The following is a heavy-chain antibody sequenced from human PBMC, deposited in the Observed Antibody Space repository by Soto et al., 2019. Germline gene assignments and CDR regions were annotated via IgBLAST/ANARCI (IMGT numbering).Heavy chain of an antibody. CDR1: GFTFSDYA. J-gene: IGHJ4*02. V-gene: IGHV3-30*03. Sequence: GGSLRLSCAASGFTFSDYAMHWVRQAPGKGLEWVAVVSHDGRNTHYADSVEGRFTISRDSSKNTVSLEMTSLRAEDTAVYYCASEWKHDGLDYWGQGTLVTVSS. D-gene: IGHD5-18*01. CDR2: VSHDGRNT. CDR3: ASEWKHDGLDY.